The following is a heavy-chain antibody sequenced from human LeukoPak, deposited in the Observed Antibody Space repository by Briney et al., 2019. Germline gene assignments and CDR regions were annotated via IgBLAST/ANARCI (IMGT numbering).Heavy chain of an antibody. J-gene: IGHJ5*02. D-gene: IGHD1-26*01. CDR3: ARSREVWWFDT. CDR2: ISGSGGST. CDR1: GFTFSSYA. Sequence: GGSLRLSCAASGFTFSSYAMSWVRQAPGKGLEWVSAISGSGGSTYYADSVKGRFAISRDNSKNTLYLQINSLRAEDTAVYYCARSREVWWFDTWGQGTLVTVSS. V-gene: IGHV3-23*01.